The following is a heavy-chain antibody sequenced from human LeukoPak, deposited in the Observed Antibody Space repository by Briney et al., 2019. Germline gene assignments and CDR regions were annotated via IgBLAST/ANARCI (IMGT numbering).Heavy chain of an antibody. V-gene: IGHV3-74*01. CDR3: VRDPRSGLDY. Sequence: GGSLRLSCAASGFTLSTSWMHWVRQAPGKGLVWVARTNGDGSDISYADSVKGRFTISRDSAKNTLYLQMNSLRAEDTAMYYCVRDPRSGLDYWGQGTLVTVSS. D-gene: IGHD5-12*01. J-gene: IGHJ4*02. CDR1: GFTLSTSW. CDR2: TNGDGSDI.